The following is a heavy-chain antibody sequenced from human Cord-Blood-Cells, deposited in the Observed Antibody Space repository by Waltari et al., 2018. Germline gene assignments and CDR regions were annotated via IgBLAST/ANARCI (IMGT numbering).Heavy chain of an antibody. CDR1: GFSLSTSGVG. D-gene: IGHD2-2*01. CDR3: AHRRRCSSTSCYDY. J-gene: IGHJ4*02. CDR2: IYWDDDK. V-gene: IGHV2-5*02. Sequence: QITLKESGPTLVKPTQTLTLTCTFSGFSLSTSGVGVGWIRQPPGKALEWLALIYWDDDKRYNPSLKSRLTITKDTSKNQVVLTMTNMDPVDTATYYCAHRRRCSSTSCYDYWGQGTLVTVSS.